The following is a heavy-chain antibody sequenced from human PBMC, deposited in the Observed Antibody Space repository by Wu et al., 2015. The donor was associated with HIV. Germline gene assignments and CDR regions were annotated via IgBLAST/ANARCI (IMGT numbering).Heavy chain of an antibody. CDR1: GYTFTRYY. CDR2: INPSGGST. CDR3: ARTDGLVDGGNSGFDY. J-gene: IGHJ4*02. Sequence: QVQLVQSGAEVKKPGASVKVSCKASGYTFTRYYMHWVRQAPGQGLEWMGIINPSGGSTSYARKFQGRVTMTRDTSTNTVYMELSSLRSEDTAVYYCARTDGLVDGGNSGFDYWGQGTLVTVSS. D-gene: IGHD4-23*01. V-gene: IGHV1-46*01.